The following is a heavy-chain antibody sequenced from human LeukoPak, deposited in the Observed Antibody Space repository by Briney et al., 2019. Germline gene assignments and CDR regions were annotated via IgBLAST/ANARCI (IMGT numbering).Heavy chain of an antibody. CDR1: GFTFSSYS. CDR2: ISSSSSYI. Sequence: GGSLRLSCAASGFTFSSYSMNWVRQAPGKGLEWVSSISSSSSYIYYADSVKGRFTISRDNSKNTLYLQMNSLRAEDTAVYYCAKTMVVDFDYWGQGTLVTVSS. V-gene: IGHV3-21*04. D-gene: IGHD2-15*01. CDR3: AKTMVVDFDY. J-gene: IGHJ4*02.